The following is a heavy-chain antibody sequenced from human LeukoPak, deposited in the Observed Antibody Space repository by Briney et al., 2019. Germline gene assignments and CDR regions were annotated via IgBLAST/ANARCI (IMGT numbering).Heavy chain of an antibody. CDR2: ITPIFGTA. Sequence: ASVKVSCKASGGTFSSYAISWVRQAPGQGLEWMGGITPIFGTANYAQKFQGRVTITADESTSTAYMELSSLRSEDTAVYYCAKAELGVDTFFDYWGQGTLVTVSS. J-gene: IGHJ4*02. D-gene: IGHD3-3*01. CDR3: AKAELGVDTFFDY. CDR1: GGTFSSYA. V-gene: IGHV1-69*13.